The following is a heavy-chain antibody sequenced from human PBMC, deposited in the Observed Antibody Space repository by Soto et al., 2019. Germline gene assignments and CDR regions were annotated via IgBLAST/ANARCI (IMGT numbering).Heavy chain of an antibody. CDR1: GLTISSASYY. CDR3: ARSRISGSWSKFDY. D-gene: IGHD6-13*01. V-gene: IGHV4-31*03. Sequence: QVLLQESGPGLMKPSQTLSLTCTVSGLTISSASYYWSWIRQHPGKGLEWVGNLYYNGSTYYSPSLKSRVTRWVDTSKSQFARRLASVSAADTAVYYCARSRISGSWSKFDYWGQGTLVTVSS. CDR2: LYYNGST. J-gene: IGHJ4*02.